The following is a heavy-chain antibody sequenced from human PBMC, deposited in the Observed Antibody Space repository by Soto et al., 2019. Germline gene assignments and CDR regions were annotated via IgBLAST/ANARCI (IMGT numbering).Heavy chain of an antibody. J-gene: IGHJ2*01. V-gene: IGHV1-69*12. D-gene: IGHD5-12*01. CDR1: GGTFSNYH. CDR3: ARGNHRWLQVWYFDL. Sequence: QVQLVQSGAEVKKPGSSVKVSCKASGGTFSNYHISWVRQAPGQGLEWMGGIIPIFGTVNYAQKFQGRVTITADESTSTAYMELSSLRSEDTAVYYCARGNHRWLQVWYFDLWGRGTLVTVSS. CDR2: IIPIFGTV.